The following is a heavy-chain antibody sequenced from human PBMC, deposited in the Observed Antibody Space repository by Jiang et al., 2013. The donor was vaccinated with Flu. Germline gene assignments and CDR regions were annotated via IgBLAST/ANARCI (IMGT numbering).Heavy chain of an antibody. Sequence: GLVQPGGSLRLSCTASGFTFSSYAMNWVRQTPGAGLEWVSAISGSADATYYADSVKGRFTISRDNSKNTLYLQMNGLRAEDTAIYYCVKSVQYFDWLAGYWGQGALVTVSS. D-gene: IGHD3-9*01. J-gene: IGHJ4*02. CDR2: ISGSADAT. CDR3: VKSVQYFDWLAGY. CDR1: GFTFSSYA. V-gene: IGHV3-23*01.